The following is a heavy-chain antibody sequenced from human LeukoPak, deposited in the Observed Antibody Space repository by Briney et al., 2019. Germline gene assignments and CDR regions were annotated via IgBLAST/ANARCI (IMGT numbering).Heavy chain of an antibody. CDR1: GYTFTSYD. CDR3: ARADSSGWYAIYYYYYMDV. Sequence: ASVKVSCKASGYTFTSYDINWVRQATGQGLEWMGWMNPNSGNTGYAQKFQGRVTITRNTSISTAYMELSSLRSEDTAVYYCARADSSGWYAIYYYYYMDVWGKGTTVTVSS. V-gene: IGHV1-8*03. CDR2: MNPNSGNT. J-gene: IGHJ6*03. D-gene: IGHD6-19*01.